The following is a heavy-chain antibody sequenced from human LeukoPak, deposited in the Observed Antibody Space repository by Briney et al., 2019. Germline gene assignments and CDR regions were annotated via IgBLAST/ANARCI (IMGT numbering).Heavy chain of an antibody. CDR1: GGSFSGYY. Sequence: PSETLSLTCAVYGGSFSGYYWSWIRQPPGKGLEWIGEINHSGSTNYNPSLKSRVTISVDTSKNQFSLKLSSVTAADTAVYYCARHETGDFDYWGQGTLVTVSS. J-gene: IGHJ4*02. V-gene: IGHV4-34*01. CDR3: ARHETGDFDY. CDR2: INHSGST. D-gene: IGHD3-9*01.